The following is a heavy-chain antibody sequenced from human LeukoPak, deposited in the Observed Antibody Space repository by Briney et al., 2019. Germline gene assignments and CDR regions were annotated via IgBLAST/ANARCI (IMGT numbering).Heavy chain of an antibody. CDR1: GFSLSTTGAG. V-gene: IGHV2-5*02. CDR3: AYRAHYCSSSSCLFYNWFDP. D-gene: IGHD2-2*01. J-gene: IGHJ5*02. Sequence: SGPTLAKPTQTLTLTCTFSGFSLSTTGAGVAWIRQPPGKALECLALIYWDDDKRYSPSLKSRLTITKDTSKNQVVLTMTNMDPVDTATYYCAYRAHYCSSSSCLFYNWFDPWGQGTLVTVSS. CDR2: IYWDDDK.